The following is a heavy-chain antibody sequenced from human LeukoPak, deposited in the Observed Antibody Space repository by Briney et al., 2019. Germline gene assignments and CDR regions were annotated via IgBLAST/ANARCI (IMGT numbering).Heavy chain of an antibody. CDR3: ARPSSCSTTTCYLDY. D-gene: IGHD2-2*01. J-gene: IGHJ4*02. CDR1: GYSFTSYW. V-gene: IGHV5-51*01. Sequence: GESLKISCKGSGYSFTSYWIGWVRPVPGKGLEWMGIIYPGDSDTRYSPSFQGQVNISVDKSISTAYLQWSSLRASDTAVYYCARPSSCSTTTCYLDYWGQGTLVTVSS. CDR2: IYPGDSDT.